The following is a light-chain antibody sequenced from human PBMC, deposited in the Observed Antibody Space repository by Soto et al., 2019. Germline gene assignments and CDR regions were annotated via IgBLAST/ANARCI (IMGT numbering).Light chain of an antibody. CDR1: QGISDY. CDR2: GAS. Sequence: DIQLTQSPSFLSVSVGDRVTISCRASQGISDYLAWYQQKPGKAPKLLIYGASTLQSGVPSRFSGSASGTEFTLNISSLQPEDFATYFCQQFNAYPLTFGGGTKLEIK. CDR3: QQFNAYPLT. J-gene: IGKJ4*01. V-gene: IGKV1-9*01.